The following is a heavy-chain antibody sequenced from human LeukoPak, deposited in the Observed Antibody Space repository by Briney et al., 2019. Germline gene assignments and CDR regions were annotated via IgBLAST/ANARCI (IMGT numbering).Heavy chain of an antibody. CDR2: IYYSGNT. J-gene: IGHJ4*02. Sequence: PSETLSLTCTVSGGSISRSGYYWGWIRQPPGKGLEWIGSIYYSGNTYYNASLKSQVSISIDTSKNQFSLRLTSVTAADTAVYYCARQTGSGLFILPGGQGTLVTVSS. CDR1: GGSISRSGYY. CDR3: ARQTGSGLFILP. V-gene: IGHV4-39*01. D-gene: IGHD3/OR15-3a*01.